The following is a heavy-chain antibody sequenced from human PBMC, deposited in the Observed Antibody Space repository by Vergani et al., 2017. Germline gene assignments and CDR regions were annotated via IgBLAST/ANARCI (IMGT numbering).Heavy chain of an antibody. CDR1: GFTFGDSY. CDR3: ARISGGSAPYLHY. J-gene: IGHJ1*01. V-gene: IGHV3-7*01. Sequence: EVHLEESGGGLVQPGGSLRLSCAASGFTFGDSYMAWIRLAPGKGLDWVASIKRDGTETFYVDSVKGRFTISRDNAKTTLYLQMNSLRDEDRGVYYCARISGGSAPYLHYWCQGTLVTVAS. D-gene: IGHD2-15*01. CDR2: IKRDGTET.